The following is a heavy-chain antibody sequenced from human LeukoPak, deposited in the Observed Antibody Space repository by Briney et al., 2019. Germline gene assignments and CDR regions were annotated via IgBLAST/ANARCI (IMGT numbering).Heavy chain of an antibody. CDR1: GFTFDDYA. CDR3: AASKYYYGSGSYYYFDY. J-gene: IGHJ4*02. D-gene: IGHD3-10*01. Sequence: GRSLRLSCAASGFTFDDYAMHWVRQAPGKGLEWVSSINWNGGKILYADSVKGRFTISRDNAKSSLFLQMNSLRAEDTAVYHCAASKYYYGSGSYYYFDYWGQGTLVTVSS. CDR2: INWNGGKI. V-gene: IGHV3-9*01.